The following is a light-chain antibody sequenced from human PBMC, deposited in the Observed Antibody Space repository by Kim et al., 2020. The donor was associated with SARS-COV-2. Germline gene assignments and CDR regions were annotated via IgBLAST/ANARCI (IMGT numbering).Light chain of an antibody. J-gene: IGKJ2*01. CDR2: GES. CDR3: QQYGSSQYI. CDR1: QGIDGRF. V-gene: IGKV3-20*01. Sequence: LTPGERPTPYCRASQGIDGRFLAGYQQKPGQAPRFLIYGESNRATGIADRFSGSGSGTDFTLTISRLEPEDFAVYHCQQYGSSQYIFGQGTKLEI.